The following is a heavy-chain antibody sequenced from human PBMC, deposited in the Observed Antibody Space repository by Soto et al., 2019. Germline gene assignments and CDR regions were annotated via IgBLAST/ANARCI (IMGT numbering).Heavy chain of an antibody. CDR2: ISGSGGST. V-gene: IGHV3-23*01. J-gene: IGHJ4*02. Sequence: GGSLRLSCAASGFTFSSYAMSWVRQAPGKGLEWVSAISGSGGSTYYADSVKGRFTISRDNSKNTLYLQMNSPRAEDTAVYYCAKDRGVAYITMIVVASDYWGQGTLVTVSS. CDR1: GFTFSSYA. D-gene: IGHD3-22*01. CDR3: AKDRGVAYITMIVVASDY.